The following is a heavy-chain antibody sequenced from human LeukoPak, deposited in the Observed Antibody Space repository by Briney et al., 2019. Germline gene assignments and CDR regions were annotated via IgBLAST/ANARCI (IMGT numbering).Heavy chain of an antibody. Sequence: GSLILSCAASGFTFSSYAMSLVRQAPGKGLEWVSIISGSGGSTYHADSVKGRFTISRDNSKNTLYLQMNSLRVEDTAIYYCVKGAAPGTRRFDYWGQRTLVTVSS. CDR1: GFTFSSYA. D-gene: IGHD6-13*01. CDR2: ISGSGGST. V-gene: IGHV3-23*01. J-gene: IGHJ4*02. CDR3: VKGAAPGTRRFDY.